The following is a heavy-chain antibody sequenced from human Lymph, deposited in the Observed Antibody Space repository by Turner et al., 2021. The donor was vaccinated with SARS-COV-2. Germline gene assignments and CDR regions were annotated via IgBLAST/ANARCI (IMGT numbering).Heavy chain of an antibody. CDR1: GFNFSTYE. Sequence: EVQLVESGGGLVQPGGSLRLSCAASGFNFSTYEMNWVRQAPGKGLEWVSYISSSGGTIYYADSVKGRFTISRDNAKNSLYLQMNSLRAEDTAVYYCARDQYYDSSGYYFFRASYFDLWGRGTLVTVSS. CDR3: ARDQYYDSSGYYFFRASYFDL. V-gene: IGHV3-48*03. J-gene: IGHJ2*01. D-gene: IGHD3-22*01. CDR2: ISSSGGTI.